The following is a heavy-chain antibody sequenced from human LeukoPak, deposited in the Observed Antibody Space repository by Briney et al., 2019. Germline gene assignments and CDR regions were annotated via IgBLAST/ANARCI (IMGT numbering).Heavy chain of an antibody. J-gene: IGHJ5*02. CDR1: GFSFSNYE. CDR2: ITASSTTI. D-gene: IGHD5-12*01. Sequence: GGSRRLSCAASGFSFSNYEMNWVRQAPGKGLEWISYITASSTTIYYADSVKGRFTISRDNAKNSLYQQMNRLRGEDTAVYYCAKGPGARGHFNWFDPWGQGTLVTVSS. V-gene: IGHV3-48*03. CDR3: AKGPGARGHFNWFDP.